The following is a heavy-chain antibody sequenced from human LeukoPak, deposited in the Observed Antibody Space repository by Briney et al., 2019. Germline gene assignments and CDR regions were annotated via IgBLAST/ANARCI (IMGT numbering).Heavy chain of an antibody. CDR1: GFIFSTYA. Sequence: GRSLRLSCAASGFIFSTYALHWVRQAPGKGLEWVALISNDGNNKYYAASVKGRFTISRDNSKNTMYLQMNSLRAEDTGVYYCARVEGVALEDWDYYYGLYVWGQGTTVTATS. J-gene: IGHJ6*02. CDR3: ARVEGVALEDWDYYYGLYV. V-gene: IGHV3-30*03. D-gene: IGHD1-1*01. CDR2: ISNDGNNK.